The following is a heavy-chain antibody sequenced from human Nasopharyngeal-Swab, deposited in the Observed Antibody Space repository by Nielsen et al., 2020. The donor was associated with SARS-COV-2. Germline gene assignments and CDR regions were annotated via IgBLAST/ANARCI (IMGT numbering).Heavy chain of an antibody. J-gene: IGHJ4*02. CDR1: EFTFSGFA. CDR3: TRSGAYSSGWFLGDY. D-gene: IGHD6-19*01. V-gene: IGHV3-73*01. Sequence: GGSLRLSCAASEFTFSGFAMHWVRQASGKGLEWVGHIKSKANSYATTYAASVKGRFTISRDDSKNTAFLQMNSLETEDTAVYYCTRSGAYSSGWFLGDYWGQETLVTVSS. CDR2: IKSKANSYAT.